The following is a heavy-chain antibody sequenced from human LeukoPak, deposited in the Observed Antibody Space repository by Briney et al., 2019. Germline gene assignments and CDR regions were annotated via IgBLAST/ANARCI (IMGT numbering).Heavy chain of an antibody. V-gene: IGHV3-74*01. CDR2: INSDGSST. CDR1: GFTFSSYT. D-gene: IGHD1-26*01. CDR3: ARDLIVGAPDY. Sequence: GGSLGLSCVASGFTFSSYTMIWVRQAPGKGLVWVSRINSDGSSTSYADSVKGRFTISRDNAKNTLYLQMNSLRAEDTAVYYCARDLIVGAPDYWGQGTLVTVSS. J-gene: IGHJ4*02.